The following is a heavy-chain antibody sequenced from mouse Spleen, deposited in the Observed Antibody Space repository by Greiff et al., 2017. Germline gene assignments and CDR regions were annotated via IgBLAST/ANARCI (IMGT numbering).Heavy chain of an antibody. Sequence: QVQLKESGAELVRPGTSVKVSCKASGYAFTNYLIEWVKQRPGQGLEWIGVINPGSGGTNYNEKFKGKATLTADKSSSTAYMQLSSLTSEDSAVYFCARSGLGRDAMDYWGQGTSVTVSS. CDR1: GYAFTNYL. CDR3: ARSGLGRDAMDY. D-gene: IGHD4-1*01. J-gene: IGHJ4*01. V-gene: IGHV1-54*01. CDR2: INPGSGGT.